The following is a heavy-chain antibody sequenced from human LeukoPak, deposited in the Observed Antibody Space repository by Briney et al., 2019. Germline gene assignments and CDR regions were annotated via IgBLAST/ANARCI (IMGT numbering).Heavy chain of an antibody. V-gene: IGHV1-2*02. CDR2: INPNSGGT. CDR3: ARLVHSGVGEDDY. J-gene: IGHJ4*02. CDR1: GYTFTGYY. Sequence: ASVKVSCKASGYTFTGYYMHWVRQAPGQGLEWMGWINPNSGGTKYAQKFQGRVTMTRDTSISTTYMELSRLRSDDTAVYYCARLVHSGVGEDDYWGQGTLVTVSS. D-gene: IGHD3-16*01.